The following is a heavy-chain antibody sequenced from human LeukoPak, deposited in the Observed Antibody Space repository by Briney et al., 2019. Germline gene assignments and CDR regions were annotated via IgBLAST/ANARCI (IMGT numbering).Heavy chain of an antibody. V-gene: IGHV3-30*09. J-gene: IGHJ4*02. CDR2: ISYDGTNK. D-gene: IGHD3-9*01. Sequence: GGSLRLSCAASGFTFSSYAIHWVRQAPGKGLEWVAIISYDGTNKYYADSVRGRFAISRDNSKNTLYLQMNSLRAEDTAVYYCTGPLTDPVPQDYWGQGTLVTVSS. CDR1: GFTFSSYA. CDR3: TGPLTDPVPQDY.